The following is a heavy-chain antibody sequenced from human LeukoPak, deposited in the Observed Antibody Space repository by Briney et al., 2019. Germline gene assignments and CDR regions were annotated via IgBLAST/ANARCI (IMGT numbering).Heavy chain of an antibody. CDR2: ISAYNGNT. CDR1: GYTFTSYG. CDR3: ARVRNLAPREY. D-gene: IGHD1-7*01. V-gene: IGHV1-18*01. J-gene: IGHJ4*02. Sequence: ASVKVSCKASGYTFTSYGISWVRRAPGQGLEWMGWISAYNGNTNYAQKLQGRVTMTTDTSTSTAYMELRSLGSDDTAVYYCARVRNLAPREYWGQGTLVTVSS.